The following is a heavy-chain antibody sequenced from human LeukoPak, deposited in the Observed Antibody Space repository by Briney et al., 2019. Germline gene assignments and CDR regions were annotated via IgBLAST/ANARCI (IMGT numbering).Heavy chain of an antibody. V-gene: IGHV5-51*01. J-gene: IGHJ4*02. CDR2: IYPADSDT. Sequence: GESLKISCKGSGYSFISYWIGWVRQMPGKGLEWMGIIYPADSDTRYNPSFQGQVTISADKSISTAYLQWRSLEASDTAMYYCARPRNGEFDYWGQGTLVTVSS. D-gene: IGHD1-14*01. CDR3: ARPRNGEFDY. CDR1: GYSFISYW.